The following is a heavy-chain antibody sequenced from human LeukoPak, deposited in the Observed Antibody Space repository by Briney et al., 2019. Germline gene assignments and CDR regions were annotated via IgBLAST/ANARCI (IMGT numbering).Heavy chain of an antibody. J-gene: IGHJ5*02. CDR3: ARDKRDYGDYADWFDP. D-gene: IGHD4-17*01. V-gene: IGHV3-21*01. CDR2: ISSSSSYI. Sequence: NPGGSLRLSCAASGFTFSNYAMSWVRQAPGKGLEWVSSISSSSSYIYYADSVKGRFTISRDNAKNSLYLQMNSLRAEDTAVYYCARDKRDYGDYADWFDPWGQGTLVTVSS. CDR1: GFTFSNYA.